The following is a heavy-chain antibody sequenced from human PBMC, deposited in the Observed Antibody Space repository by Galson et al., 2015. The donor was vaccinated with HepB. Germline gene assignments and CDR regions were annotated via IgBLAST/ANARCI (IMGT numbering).Heavy chain of an antibody. CDR2: ISGSGVTT. CDR1: GFTFSSYA. CDR3: AKGSRSSAPRGWFDP. Sequence: SLRLSCAASGFTFSSYAMSWVRQAPGKGLEWVSGISGSGVTTYYTDSVKGRFTISRDNSKNTLYLQMNSMRVEDTAVYYCAKGSRSSAPRGWFDPWGKGTLVTVSS. D-gene: IGHD6-6*01. J-gene: IGHJ5*02. V-gene: IGHV3-23*01.